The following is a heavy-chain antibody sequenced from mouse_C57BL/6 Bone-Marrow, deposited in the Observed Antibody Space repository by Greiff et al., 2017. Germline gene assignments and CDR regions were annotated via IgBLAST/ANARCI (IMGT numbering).Heavy chain of an antibody. V-gene: IGHV14-4*01. Sequence: EVKLVESGAELVRPGASVKLSCTASGFNIKDAYMHWVKQRPEQGLEWIGWIDPENGDTEYASKFQGKATITVDTSSNTAYLQLSSLTSEDTAVYYCTRIAYWGQGTLVTVSA. CDR3: TRIAY. J-gene: IGHJ3*01. CDR1: GFNIKDAY. CDR2: IDPENGDT.